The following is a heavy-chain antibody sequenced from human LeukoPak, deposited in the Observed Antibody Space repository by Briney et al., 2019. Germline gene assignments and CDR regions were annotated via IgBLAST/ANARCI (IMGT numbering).Heavy chain of an antibody. V-gene: IGHV4-39*07. CDR2: IYYSGST. Sequence: PSETLSLTCTVSGGSISSSSYYWGWIRQPPGKGLEWIGSIYYSGSTNYNPSLKSRVTITVDTSKNQFSLKLSSVTAADTAVYYCARGLRPNNYGGLGYGMDVWGQGTTVTVSS. J-gene: IGHJ6*02. CDR1: GGSISSSSYY. D-gene: IGHD5-18*01. CDR3: ARGLRPNNYGGLGYGMDV.